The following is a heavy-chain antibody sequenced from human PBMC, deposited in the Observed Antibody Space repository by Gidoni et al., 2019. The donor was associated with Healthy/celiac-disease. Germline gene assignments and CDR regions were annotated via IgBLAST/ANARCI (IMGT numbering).Heavy chain of an antibody. CDR3: ATHVSIAAAGPGYFDY. Sequence: EVQLVESGGGLIQPGGSLRLSCAASGFTVSSNYMSWVRQAPGKGLEWVSVIYSGGSTYYADSVKGRFTISRDNSKNTLYLQMNSLRAEDTAVYYCATHVSIAAAGPGYFDYWGQGTLVTVSS. V-gene: IGHV3-53*01. J-gene: IGHJ4*02. CDR1: GFTVSSNY. CDR2: IYSGGST. D-gene: IGHD6-13*01.